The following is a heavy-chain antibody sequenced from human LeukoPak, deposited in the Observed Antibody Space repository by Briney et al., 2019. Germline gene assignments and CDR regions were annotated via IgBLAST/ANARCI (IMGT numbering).Heavy chain of an antibody. CDR2: IYPRDGST. Sequence: ASVKVSCKASGYTFTNNYLHWVRQAPGRGLEWMGMIYPRDGSTSYAQNFQSRVTVTRDTSTTTVHMELRGLRSEDTAVYYCARDQEGFDYWGQGTVVTVSS. CDR1: GYTFTNNY. J-gene: IGHJ4*02. V-gene: IGHV1-46*01. CDR3: ARDQEGFDY.